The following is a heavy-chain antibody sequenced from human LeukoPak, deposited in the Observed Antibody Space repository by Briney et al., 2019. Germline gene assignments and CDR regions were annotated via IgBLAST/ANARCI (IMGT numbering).Heavy chain of an antibody. CDR2: IKSEVDGGTT. D-gene: IGHD2-15*01. CDR1: GFTFSHAW. J-gene: IGHJ4*02. Sequence: GGSLRLSCAVSGFTFSHAWMSWVRQAPGKGLEWVGRIKSEVDGGTTDYAAPVKGRFTIARDDSKNTLYLQMNSLKSEATAVYYCTTIRGFCGGRSCLGYWGQGTLVTVSS. V-gene: IGHV3-15*01. CDR3: TTIRGFCGGRSCLGY.